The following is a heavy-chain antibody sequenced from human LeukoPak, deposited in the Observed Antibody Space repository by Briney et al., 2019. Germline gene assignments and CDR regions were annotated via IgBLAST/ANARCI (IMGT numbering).Heavy chain of an antibody. CDR3: TRDSSGYYDAFDI. Sequence: PGGSLRLSCAASEFTFSNAWMSWVRQAPGKGLEWVGRIKSKTDGGTTDYAAPVKGRFTISRDDSKNTLYLQMNSLKTEDTAVYYCTRDSSGYYDAFDIWGQGTMVTVSS. D-gene: IGHD3-22*01. CDR1: EFTFSNAW. V-gene: IGHV3-15*01. J-gene: IGHJ3*02. CDR2: IKSKTDGGTT.